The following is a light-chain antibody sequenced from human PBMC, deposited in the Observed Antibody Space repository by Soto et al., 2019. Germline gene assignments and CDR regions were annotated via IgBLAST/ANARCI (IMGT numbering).Light chain of an antibody. CDR3: QQYTAWPLT. Sequence: IVMTQSPATLSVSPGERATLSCRASQSVSSNLAWYQQKPGQAPRLLIYGASTRATGIPDRFSGSGSGTDFTLTISRLEPEDFAVYYCQQYTAWPLTFGQGTKVDIK. J-gene: IGKJ1*01. CDR2: GAS. V-gene: IGKV3-15*01. CDR1: QSVSSN.